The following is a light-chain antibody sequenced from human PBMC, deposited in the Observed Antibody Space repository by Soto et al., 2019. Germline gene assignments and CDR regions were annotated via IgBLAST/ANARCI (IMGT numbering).Light chain of an antibody. J-gene: IGKJ1*01. V-gene: IGKV3-15*01. CDR3: QQYYNLRPR. Sequence: EVVMTQSPATLSVSPGDTATLSCRASQGVSSSLAWSQQKPGQPPRLLIYGASTRATGVPARFSGSGSGTEFTLTISRLQSEDFAVYYCQQYYNLRPRFGQGTKVEIK. CDR1: QGVSSS. CDR2: GAS.